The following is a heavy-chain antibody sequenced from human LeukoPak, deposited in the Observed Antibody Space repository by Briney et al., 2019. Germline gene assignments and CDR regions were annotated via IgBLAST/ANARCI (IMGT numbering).Heavy chain of an antibody. Sequence: GSVKVSCKASGYTFTSYDMNWVRQATGQGLECMGWMNPNSGNTGYAQTFQGGVTITRNSSISTAYIHVNSLRSEDTAVYYWAKALYDCAAEGVVHCWGQGTLVTVSS. CDR1: GYTFTSYD. V-gene: IGHV1-8*01. D-gene: IGHD4/OR15-4a*01. CDR2: MNPNSGNT. J-gene: IGHJ4*02. CDR3: AKALYDCAAEGVVHC.